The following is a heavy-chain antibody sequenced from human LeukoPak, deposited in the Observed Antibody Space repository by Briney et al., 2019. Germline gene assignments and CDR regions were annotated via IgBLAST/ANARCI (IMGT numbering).Heavy chain of an antibody. V-gene: IGHV4-39*01. CDR3: ARLITMVRGVKFAFDI. CDR2: IYDSGST. D-gene: IGHD3-10*01. J-gene: IGHJ3*02. CDR1: GGSIRSSYYY. Sequence: SETLSLTCTVSGGSIRSSYYYWGWIRQPPGKGLEWIGSIYDSGSTYYNPSLKSRVTISVDTSKNQFSLKLSSVTAADTAVYYCARLITMVRGVKFAFDIWGQGTMVTVSS.